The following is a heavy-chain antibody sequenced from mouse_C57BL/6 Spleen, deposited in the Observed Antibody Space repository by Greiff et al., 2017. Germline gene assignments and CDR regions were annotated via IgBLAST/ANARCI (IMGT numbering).Heavy chain of an antibody. J-gene: IGHJ4*01. CDR1: GFTFSDYG. D-gene: IGHD1-1*01. Sequence: EVKLVESGGGLVKPGGSLKLSCAASGFTFSDYGMHWVRQAPEKGLEWVAYISSGSSTIYYADPVKGRFTISRDNAKNTLFLQMTSLRSDDTAMYYCARDGSSYAMDYWGQGTSVTVSS. CDR2: ISSGSSTI. CDR3: ARDGSSYAMDY. V-gene: IGHV5-17*01.